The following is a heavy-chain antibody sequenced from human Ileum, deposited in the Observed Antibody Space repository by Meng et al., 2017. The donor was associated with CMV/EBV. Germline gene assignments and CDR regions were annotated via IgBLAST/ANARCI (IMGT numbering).Heavy chain of an antibody. CDR3: VRTIKVAGIHGGFYFGS. CDR1: SASIQSNSYY. D-gene: IGHD6-19*01. CDR2: SYSSGRT. Sequence: SETLSPTCPLSSASIQSNSYYGGWIRQSPGKGLEWNGNSYSSGRTPHNPSHKSRVTISVDTSKNQFSLSLRAVTAADTAVYYCVRTIKVAGIHGGFYFGSWGQGTPVTVSS. J-gene: IGHJ4*02. V-gene: IGHV4-39*01.